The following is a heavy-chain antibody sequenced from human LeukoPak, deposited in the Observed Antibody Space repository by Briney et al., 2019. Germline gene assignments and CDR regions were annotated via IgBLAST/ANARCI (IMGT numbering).Heavy chain of an antibody. CDR3: ARDLFHGGYSYDPQVY. Sequence: EASVRVSCKASGYTFTNYAMHWVRQAPGQRLEWMGWINAGNGNTKYSQKFQGRVTITRDTSASTAYMELSSLRSEDTAVYYCARDLFHGGYSYDPQVYWGQGTLVTVSS. J-gene: IGHJ4*02. CDR1: GYTFTNYA. D-gene: IGHD5-18*01. V-gene: IGHV1-3*01. CDR2: INAGNGNT.